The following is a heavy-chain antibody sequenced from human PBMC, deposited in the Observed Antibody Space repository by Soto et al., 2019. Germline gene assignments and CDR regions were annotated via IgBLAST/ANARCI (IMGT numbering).Heavy chain of an antibody. Sequence: SETLSLTCAVYGGSFSGYYWSWIRQPPGKGLEWIGEINHSGSTNYNPSLKSRVTISVDTSKNQFSLKLSSVTAADTAVYYCARLQWLVPSFDYWGQGTLVTVSS. D-gene: IGHD6-19*01. CDR1: GGSFSGYY. CDR3: ARLQWLVPSFDY. V-gene: IGHV4-34*01. CDR2: INHSGST. J-gene: IGHJ4*02.